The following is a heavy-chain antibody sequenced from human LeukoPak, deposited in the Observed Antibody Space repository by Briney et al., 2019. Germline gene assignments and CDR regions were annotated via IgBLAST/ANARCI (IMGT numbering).Heavy chain of an antibody. D-gene: IGHD6-6*01. J-gene: IGHJ4*02. CDR3: AKGQQLVKLDC. Sequence: PGGSLRLSCVASGFTFSSYGMHWVRQAPGKGLEWVALISYDGSNKYYADSVKGRFTISRDNSKNTLYVQMNSLRAEDTAVYYCAKGQQLVKLDCWGQGTLVTVSS. CDR1: GFTFSSYG. CDR2: ISYDGSNK. V-gene: IGHV3-30*18.